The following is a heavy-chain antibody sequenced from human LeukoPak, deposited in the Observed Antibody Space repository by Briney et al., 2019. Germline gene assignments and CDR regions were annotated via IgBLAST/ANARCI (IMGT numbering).Heavy chain of an antibody. J-gene: IGHJ4*02. CDR3: AKTPEQLWLYGPFDY. CDR1: GFTFSSYA. D-gene: IGHD5-18*01. CDR2: ISYDGSNK. Sequence: GGSLRLSCAASGFTFSSYAMHWVRQAPGKGLEWVAVISYDGSNKYYADSVKGRFTISRDNSKNTLYLQMNSLRAEDTAVYYCAKTPEQLWLYGPFDYWGQGTLVTVSS. V-gene: IGHV3-30-3*02.